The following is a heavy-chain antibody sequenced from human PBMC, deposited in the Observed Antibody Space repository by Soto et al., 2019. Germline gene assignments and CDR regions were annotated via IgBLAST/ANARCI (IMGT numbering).Heavy chain of an antibody. D-gene: IGHD2-2*01. J-gene: IGHJ6*02. CDR1: GSAFTNYD. V-gene: IGHV1-8*01. CDR3: AKGYAMDV. CDR2: MNPNSGNT. Sequence: QVQLVQSGAEVKEPGASVKVSCKASGSAFTNYDINWVRQATGQGLEWMGWMNPNSGNTGYAQKFQGRFNMTRDTSIGTAYMELSSLRSEDTAVYNCAKGYAMDVWGQGTTVTVSS.